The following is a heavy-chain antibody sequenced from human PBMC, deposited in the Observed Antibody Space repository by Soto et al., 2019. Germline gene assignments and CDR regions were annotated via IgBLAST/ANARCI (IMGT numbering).Heavy chain of an antibody. CDR2: INIYNGNT. CDR1: GYTFGNYG. Sequence: QVQLVQSGAVEEKPGASVKVSCKASGYTFGNYGIIWVRQAPGQGLEWMGWINIYNGNTNYAQKFQGRVTMTTDTSTSTAYMELRSLRSDATAVYYCARQAYVASQWFDPWGQGTLVIVS. J-gene: IGHJ5*02. CDR3: ARQAYVASQWFDP. D-gene: IGHD3-16*01. V-gene: IGHV1-18*01.